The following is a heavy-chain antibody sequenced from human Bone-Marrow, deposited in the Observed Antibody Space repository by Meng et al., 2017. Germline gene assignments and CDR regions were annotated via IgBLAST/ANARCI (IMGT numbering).Heavy chain of an antibody. CDR1: GGSFSDYY. D-gene: IGHD4-11*01. CDR3: ARGPTTMAHDFDY. CDR2: INHSGST. V-gene: IGHV4-34*01. J-gene: IGHJ4*02. Sequence: QEQLQQWGAGRLKPSATLSLTCVVSGGSFSDYYWSWIRQPPGKGLEWIGEINHSGSTNYNPSLESRATISVDTSQNNLSLKLSSVTAADSAVYYCARGPTTMAHDFDYWGQGTLVTVSS.